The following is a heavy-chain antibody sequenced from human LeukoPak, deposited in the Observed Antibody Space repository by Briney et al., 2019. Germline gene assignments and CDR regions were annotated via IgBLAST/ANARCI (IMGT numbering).Heavy chain of an antibody. D-gene: IGHD3-3*02. CDR1: GFTFSSYG. CDR3: VRDPPGSAFAFDI. Sequence: GRSLRLSCAASGFTFSSYGMHWVRQAPGKGLEWVAVISYDGSNKYYADSVKGRFTISRDNSKNTLYLQMNSLGAEDTAVYYCVRDPPGSAFAFDIWGQGTMVIVSS. CDR2: ISYDGSNK. J-gene: IGHJ3*02. V-gene: IGHV3-30*03.